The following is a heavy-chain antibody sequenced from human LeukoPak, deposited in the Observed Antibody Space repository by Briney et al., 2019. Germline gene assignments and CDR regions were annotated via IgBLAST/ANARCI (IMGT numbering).Heavy chain of an antibody. Sequence: SETLSLTCAVSGYSISSGYYWGWIRQPPGKGLEWIGSIYHSGSTYYNPSLKSRVTMSVDTSKNQFSLKLSSVTAADTAVYYCARDGLASSSLFSWFDPWGQGTLVTVSS. CDR2: IYHSGST. J-gene: IGHJ5*02. V-gene: IGHV4-38-2*02. CDR3: ARDGLASSSLFSWFDP. D-gene: IGHD6-6*01. CDR1: GYSISSGYY.